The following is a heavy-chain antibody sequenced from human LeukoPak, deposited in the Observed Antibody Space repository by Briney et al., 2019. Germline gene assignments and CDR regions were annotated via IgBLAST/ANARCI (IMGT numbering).Heavy chain of an antibody. Sequence: ASVKVSCKASGYTFTSFGVSWVRQAPGQGLEWMGWISAYNGDTNYAQKFQGRVTMTTDTSASTAYMELSSLRSEDTAVYYCARGAIYSSSWYGMDVDAFDIWGQGTMVTVSS. CDR2: ISAYNGDT. D-gene: IGHD6-13*01. CDR3: ARGAIYSSSWYGMDVDAFDI. V-gene: IGHV1-18*01. J-gene: IGHJ3*02. CDR1: GYTFTSFG.